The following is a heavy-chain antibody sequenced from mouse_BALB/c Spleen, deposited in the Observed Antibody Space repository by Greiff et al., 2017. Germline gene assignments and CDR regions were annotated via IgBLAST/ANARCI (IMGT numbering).Heavy chain of an antibody. CDR2: INPGSGGT. CDR3: ARRGVRRHAMDY. CDR1: GYAFTNYL. D-gene: IGHD2-14*01. J-gene: IGHJ4*01. Sequence: VQLQQSGAELVRPGTSVKVSCKASGYAFTNYLIEWVKQRPGQGLEWIGVINPGSGGTNYNEKFKGKATLTADKSSSTAYMQLSSLTSDDSAVYFCARRGVRRHAMDYWGQGTSVTVSS. V-gene: IGHV1-54*03.